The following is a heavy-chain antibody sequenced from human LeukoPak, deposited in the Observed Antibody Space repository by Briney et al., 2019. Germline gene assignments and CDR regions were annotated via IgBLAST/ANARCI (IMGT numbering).Heavy chain of an antibody. CDR3: ARVGGIAAADKYYFDY. CDR2: IYTSGST. Sequence: SETLSLTCTVSGGSISSGSYYWGWIRQPAGRGLGWIGRIYTSGSTNYNPSLKSRVTISVDTSKNQFSLKLSSVTAADTAVYYCARVGGIAAADKYYFDYWGQGTLVTVSS. CDR1: GGSISSGSYY. J-gene: IGHJ4*02. V-gene: IGHV4-61*02. D-gene: IGHD6-13*01.